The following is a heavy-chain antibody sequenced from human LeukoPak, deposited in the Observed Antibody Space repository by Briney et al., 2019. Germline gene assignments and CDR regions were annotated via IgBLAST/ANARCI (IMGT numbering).Heavy chain of an antibody. Sequence: GGSLRLSCAASGFTVSSNYMSWVRQAPGKGLEWVANIKQDGSEKYYVDSVKGRFTISRDNAKNSLYLQMNSLRAEDTAVYYCASVVAFDIWGQGTMVTVSS. D-gene: IGHD2-15*01. CDR2: IKQDGSEK. CDR3: ASVVAFDI. J-gene: IGHJ3*02. CDR1: GFTVSSNY. V-gene: IGHV3-7*01.